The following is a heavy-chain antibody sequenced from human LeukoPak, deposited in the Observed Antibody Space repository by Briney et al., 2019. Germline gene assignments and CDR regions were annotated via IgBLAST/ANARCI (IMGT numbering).Heavy chain of an antibody. Sequence: GGSLRLSCAASGFTFSSYSMNWVRQAPGKGLEWVSAISNDGSYIYYADSLKGRFTISRDNAKNSLYLQMNSLRAEEPGVYYCARVGYQLVVRTTDVCGKATTVT. D-gene: IGHD2-2*01. V-gene: IGHV3-21*01. CDR2: ISNDGSYI. J-gene: IGHJ6*03. CDR3: ARVGYQLVVRTTDV. CDR1: GFTFSSYS.